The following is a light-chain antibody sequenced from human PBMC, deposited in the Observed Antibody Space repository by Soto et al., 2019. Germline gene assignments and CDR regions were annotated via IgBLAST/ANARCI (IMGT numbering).Light chain of an antibody. CDR3: QKHDGE. J-gene: IGKJ1*01. Sequence: GDRVTITCRASQDIRSALAWFQQKPGYLPKLLIYAASTLQSGVPSRFSGSGSATDYTLTICGLQPGDVATYYCQKHDGEFGQGTKVEIK. V-gene: IGKV1-27*01. CDR2: AAS. CDR1: QDIRSA.